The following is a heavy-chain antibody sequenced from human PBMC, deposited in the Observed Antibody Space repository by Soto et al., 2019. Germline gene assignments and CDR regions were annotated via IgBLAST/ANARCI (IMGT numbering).Heavy chain of an antibody. Sequence: GWSLRLSCAASGFTFSSYAMSWVRHAPGKGLEWVSTITGSADSRFYADSVKGRFTVSRDNSKNTLFLQMNGLRGEDTAVYYCGHEHSTRTAYTDMAVWGHGNTATASS. V-gene: IGHV3-23*01. D-gene: IGHD4-4*01. CDR2: ITGSADSR. CDR1: GFTFSSYA. J-gene: IGHJ6*01. CDR3: GHEHSTRTAYTDMAV.